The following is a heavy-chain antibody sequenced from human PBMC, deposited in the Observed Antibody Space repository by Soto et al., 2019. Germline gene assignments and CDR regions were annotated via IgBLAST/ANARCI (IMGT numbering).Heavy chain of an antibody. D-gene: IGHD3-3*01. CDR3: AKDRNYDFWSGSIDYGMDV. CDR2: IRYDGSNR. CDR1: GFTFSNHC. Sequence: PGGSLRLSCAASGFTFSNHCMHWVRQAPGKGLEWVALIRYDGSNRFYADSVRGRFTISRDISENTVFLQMNSLRAEDTALYYCAKDRNYDFWSGSIDYGMDVWGQGTTVTVSS. J-gene: IGHJ6*02. V-gene: IGHV3-30*02.